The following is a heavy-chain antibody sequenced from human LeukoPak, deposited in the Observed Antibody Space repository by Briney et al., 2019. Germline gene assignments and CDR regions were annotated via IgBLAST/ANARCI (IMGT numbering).Heavy chain of an antibody. D-gene: IGHD4-17*01. J-gene: IGHJ4*02. CDR1: GFTFRTYA. V-gene: IGHV3-30-3*01. CDR2: ISYDGSNK. CDR3: ARDHDYGDYLPDY. Sequence: GGSLRLSCAASGFTFRTYAMHWLRQAPGKGLEWVAVISYDGSNKYYAESVKGRFTISRDNSKNTLYLQMNSLRAEDAAVYYCARDHDYGDYLPDYWGQGTLVTVSS.